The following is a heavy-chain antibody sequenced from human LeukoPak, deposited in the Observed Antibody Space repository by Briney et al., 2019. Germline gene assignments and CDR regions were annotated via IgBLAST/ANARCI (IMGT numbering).Heavy chain of an antibody. V-gene: IGHV1-2*02. J-gene: IGHJ4*02. D-gene: IGHD2-15*01. CDR1: GYAISDYY. CDR3: AKDAGKFNFGDY. Sequence: ASLKGSCKASGYAISDYYMHWVRQAAGEGLEGMGWINTNRGKTYYAHQFQGRATLTRDKSINTQHMELNWLRSDDAAVYYCAKDAGKFNFGDYWGQGTLVTVSS. CDR2: INTNRGKT.